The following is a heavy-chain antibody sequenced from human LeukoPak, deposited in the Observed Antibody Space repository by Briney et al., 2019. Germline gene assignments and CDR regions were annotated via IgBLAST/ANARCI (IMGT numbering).Heavy chain of an antibody. CDR1: GFSLSSPGVG. J-gene: IGHJ4*02. Sequence: SGPTLVNPTQTLTLTCTFSGFSLSSPGVGVGWIRQPPGRAMEWLAHIYWHDAKYYSPSLRSRLTITKDTSRNQVVLTMTNMDPVDTGTYFCAHLRATDWYFFDYWGQGTLVTVSS. V-gene: IGHV2-5*01. CDR2: IYWHDAK. CDR3: AHLRATDWYFFDY. D-gene: IGHD3-9*01.